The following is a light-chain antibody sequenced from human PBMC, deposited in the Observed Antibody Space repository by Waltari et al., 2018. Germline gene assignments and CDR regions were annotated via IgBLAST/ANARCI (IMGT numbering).Light chain of an antibody. V-gene: IGKV1-33*01. CDR3: QQYKDLPRT. CDR1: RDISNY. Sequence: DIQMTQSTSSMPASVGDRVSITCQASRDISNYLSWYQQKPGKAPKLLIYDASNLETGVPSRFSGSASGTDFTFTISSLQPEDIATYYCQQYKDLPRTFGQGTKVEIK. CDR2: DAS. J-gene: IGKJ1*01.